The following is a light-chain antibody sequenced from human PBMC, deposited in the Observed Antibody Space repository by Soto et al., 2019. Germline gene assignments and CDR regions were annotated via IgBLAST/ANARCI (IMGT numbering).Light chain of an antibody. CDR3: SSYTTSGTWV. CDR2: EVS. J-gene: IGLJ3*02. CDR1: SSDVGAYNY. V-gene: IGLV2-14*03. Sequence: QSVLTQPASVSGSPGQSITVSCTGTSSDVGAYNYVSWYQQHPGKAPKVMIYEVSNRPSGVSNRFSGSKSGNTASLTISGLQAEDEADYYCSSYTTSGTWVFGGGTKVTVL.